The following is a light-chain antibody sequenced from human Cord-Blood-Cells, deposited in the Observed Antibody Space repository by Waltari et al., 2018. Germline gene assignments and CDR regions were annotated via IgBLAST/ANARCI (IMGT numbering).Light chain of an antibody. V-gene: IGKV1-13*02. CDR3: QQFNSYPQCIFT. Sequence: AIQLTQSPSSLSASVGDRVTITCRASQGISSALAWYQQKPGKAPKLLIYDASSLESGVPSRFSGSGSGTDFTLTISSLQPEDFATYYCQQFNSYPQCIFTFGPGTKVDIK. CDR1: QGISSA. J-gene: IGKJ3*01. CDR2: DAS.